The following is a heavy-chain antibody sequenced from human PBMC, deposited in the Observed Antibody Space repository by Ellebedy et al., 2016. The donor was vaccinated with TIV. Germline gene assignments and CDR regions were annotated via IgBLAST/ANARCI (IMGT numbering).Heavy chain of an antibody. D-gene: IGHD5-12*01. CDR1: GFTFSSYS. J-gene: IGHJ4*02. CDR3: ARDGGYSGYDSTPDY. Sequence: GESLKISCAASGFTFSSYSMNWVRQAPGKGLEWVSSISSSSSYIYYADSVKGRFTISRDNAKNSLYLQMNSLRDEDTAVYYCARDGGYSGYDSTPDYWGQGTLVTVSS. V-gene: IGHV3-21*01. CDR2: ISSSSSYI.